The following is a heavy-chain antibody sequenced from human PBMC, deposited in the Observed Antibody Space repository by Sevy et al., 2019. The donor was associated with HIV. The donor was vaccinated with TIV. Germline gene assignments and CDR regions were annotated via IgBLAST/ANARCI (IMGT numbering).Heavy chain of an antibody. CDR2: ISGSGGST. Sequence: GGSLRLSCAASGFTFSSYAMSWVRQAPGKGLEWVSAISGSGGSTYYADSVKGRFTISRDNSKNTLYLQMNSLRAEDTAVYYLAGDPYYDILTGYYRTEGEDMEYFQHWGQGTLVTVSS. CDR1: GFTFSSYA. V-gene: IGHV3-23*01. D-gene: IGHD3-9*01. J-gene: IGHJ1*01. CDR3: AGDPYYDILTGYYRTEGEDMEYFQH.